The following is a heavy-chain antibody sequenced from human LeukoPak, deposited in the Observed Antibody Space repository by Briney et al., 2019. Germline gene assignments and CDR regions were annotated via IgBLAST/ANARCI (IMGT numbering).Heavy chain of an antibody. V-gene: IGHV1-69*04. CDR1: GGTFSSYA. J-gene: IGHJ5*02. Sequence: SVKVSCKASGGTFSSYAISWVRQAPGQGLEWMGRIIPILGIANYAQKFQGRVTITADESTSTAYMELSSLRSEDTAVYYCARDGATNWFDPWGQGTLVSVSS. D-gene: IGHD1-26*01. CDR3: ARDGATNWFDP. CDR2: IIPILGIA.